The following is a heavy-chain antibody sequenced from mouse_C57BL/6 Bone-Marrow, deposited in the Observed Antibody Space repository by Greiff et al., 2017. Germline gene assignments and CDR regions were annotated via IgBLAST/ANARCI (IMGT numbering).Heavy chain of an antibody. D-gene: IGHD1-1*01. CDR2: IDPEDGET. J-gene: IGHJ4*01. V-gene: IGHV14-2*01. Sequence: VQLKESGAELVKPGASVKLSCTASGFNIKDYYMHWVKQRTEQGLEWIGRIDPEDGETKYAPNFQGKATITANTSSNTAYLQPRSLTSEDSAVYYCARSGSYAMDYWGQGTSVTVSS. CDR3: ARSGSYAMDY. CDR1: GFNIKDYY.